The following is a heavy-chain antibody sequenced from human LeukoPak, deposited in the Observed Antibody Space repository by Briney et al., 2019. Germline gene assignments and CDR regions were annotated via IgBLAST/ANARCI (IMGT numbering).Heavy chain of an antibody. Sequence: GWSLRLSCAASGFTFSSYAMHWVRQAPGKGLEWVAVISYDGSNKYYADSVKGRFTISRDNSKNTLYLQMNSLRAEDTAVYYCARVYLKGATEYAPLDYWGQGTLVTVSS. J-gene: IGHJ4*02. V-gene: IGHV3-30*04. CDR1: GFTFSSYA. CDR3: ARVYLKGATEYAPLDY. D-gene: IGHD1-1*01. CDR2: ISYDGSNK.